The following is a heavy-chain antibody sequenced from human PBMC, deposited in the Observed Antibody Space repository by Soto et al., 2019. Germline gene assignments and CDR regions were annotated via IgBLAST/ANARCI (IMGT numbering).Heavy chain of an antibody. J-gene: IGHJ6*02. Sequence: EVQLLESGGGLVQPGGSLRLSCAASGFTFSSDALSWVRQAPGKGLEWVSAIRGSGGSTYYADSVKGRFTISRDNSKNTLYLQMNSLRAEDTAVYYCAKKGYCSGGSCYSVGYYYYYGMDVWGQGTTVTVSS. V-gene: IGHV3-23*01. CDR1: GFTFSSDA. CDR3: AKKGYCSGGSCYSVGYYYYYGMDV. D-gene: IGHD2-15*01. CDR2: IRGSGGST.